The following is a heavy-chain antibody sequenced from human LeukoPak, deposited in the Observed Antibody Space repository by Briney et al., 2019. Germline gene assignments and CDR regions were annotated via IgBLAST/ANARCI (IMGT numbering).Heavy chain of an antibody. Sequence: SETLSLTCTVSGGSISSSSYYGGWIRQPPGKGLEWIGGIYYSGSTYYNPSLKRRVTISVDTSKNQFSLKLSSVTAADTAVYYWATGGWFDAFDIWGQGTMVTVSS. CDR1: GGSISSSSYY. D-gene: IGHD2-15*01. V-gene: IGHV4-39*07. CDR2: IYYSGST. J-gene: IGHJ3*02. CDR3: ATGGWFDAFDI.